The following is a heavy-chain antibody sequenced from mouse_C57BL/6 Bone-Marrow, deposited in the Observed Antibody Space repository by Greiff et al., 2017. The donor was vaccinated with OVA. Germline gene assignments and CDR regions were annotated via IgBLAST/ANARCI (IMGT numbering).Heavy chain of an antibody. Sequence: EVHLVESGAELVRPGASVKLSCTASGFNIKDDYMHWVKQRPEQGLEWIGWIDPENGDTEYASKFQGKATITADTSSNTAYLQLSSLTSEDTAVYYCTTNYGSTHWYFDVWGTGTTVTVSS. J-gene: IGHJ1*03. CDR2: IDPENGDT. D-gene: IGHD1-1*01. CDR3: TTNYGSTHWYFDV. CDR1: GFNIKDDY. V-gene: IGHV14-4*01.